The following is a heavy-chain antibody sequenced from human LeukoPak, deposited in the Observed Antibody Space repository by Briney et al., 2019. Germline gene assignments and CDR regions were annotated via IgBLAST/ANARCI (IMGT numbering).Heavy chain of an antibody. Sequence: AGGSLRLSCAASGFTVSSNYMSWVRQAPGKGLEWVSVIYRGGSTYYSDSVKGRFTISRHNSKNALYLQMNRLRAEDTAVYYCATSGRDGYNLDYWGQGTLVTVSS. CDR1: GFTVSSNY. D-gene: IGHD5-24*01. CDR3: ATSGRDGYNLDY. V-gene: IGHV3-53*01. CDR2: IYRGGST. J-gene: IGHJ4*02.